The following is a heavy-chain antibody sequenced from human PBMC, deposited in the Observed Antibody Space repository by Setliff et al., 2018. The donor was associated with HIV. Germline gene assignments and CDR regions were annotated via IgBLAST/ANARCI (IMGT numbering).Heavy chain of an antibody. CDR3: ARGDAMTSLGAFDI. CDR2: VDYTGST. V-gene: IGHV4-39*07. J-gene: IGHJ3*02. CDR1: GGSISTSNYY. D-gene: IGHD2-2*01. Sequence: PSETLSLTCTVSGGSISTSNYYWGWVRQPPGKGLEWVGNVDYTGSTYYNPSLKSRVTISVDTSKNQFSLKLSSVTAADTAVYYCARGDAMTSLGAFDIWGQGTMVTVSS.